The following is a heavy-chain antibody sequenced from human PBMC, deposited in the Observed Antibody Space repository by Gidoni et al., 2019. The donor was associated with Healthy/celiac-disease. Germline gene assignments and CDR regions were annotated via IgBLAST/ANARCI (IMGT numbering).Heavy chain of an antibody. D-gene: IGHD2-8*01. Sequence: EVQLVESGGGLVKPGGFLRLSCAASGFTFSNAWMSWVRQAPGKGLEWGGRIKSKTGGGTTDYAAPVKGRFTISRDDSKNTLYLQMNSLKTEDTAVYYCTTGMTADYYYYYGMDVWGQGTTVTVSS. V-gene: IGHV3-15*01. J-gene: IGHJ6*02. CDR2: IKSKTGGGTT. CDR1: GFTFSNAW. CDR3: TTGMTADYYYYYGMDV.